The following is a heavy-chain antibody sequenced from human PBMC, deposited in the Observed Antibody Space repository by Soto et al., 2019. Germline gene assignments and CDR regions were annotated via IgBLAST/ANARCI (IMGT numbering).Heavy chain of an antibody. D-gene: IGHD1-26*01. CDR3: ARDSGSYRAPTYYYYGMDV. CDR1: GYTFTGYY. CDR2: INPNSGGT. Sequence: ASVKVSCKASGYTFTGYYMHWVRQAPGQGLEWMGWINPNSGGTNYAQKFQGWVTMTRDTSISTAYMELSRLRSDDTAVYYCARDSGSYRAPTYYYYGMDVWGQGTTVTVSS. V-gene: IGHV1-2*04. J-gene: IGHJ6*02.